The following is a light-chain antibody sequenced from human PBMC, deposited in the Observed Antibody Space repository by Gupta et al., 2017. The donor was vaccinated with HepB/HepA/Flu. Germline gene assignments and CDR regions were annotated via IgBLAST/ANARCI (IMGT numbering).Light chain of an antibody. J-gene: IGLJ1*01. CDR1: SSEVGSYNF. Sequence: QSALTQPASVSGSPGQSITISCTGTSSEVGSYNFVSWYQQHPGKAPKLMIYEVSKRPSGVSNHFSGSKSGNTASLTISGLQAEDEADYYCCSYAGGSTYVFGTGTTVTVL. CDR3: CSYAGGSTYV. V-gene: IGLV2-23*02. CDR2: EVS.